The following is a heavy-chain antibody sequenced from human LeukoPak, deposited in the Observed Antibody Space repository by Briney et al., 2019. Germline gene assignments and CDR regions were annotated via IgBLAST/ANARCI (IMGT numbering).Heavy chain of an antibody. V-gene: IGHV1-2*02. D-gene: IGHD1-26*01. CDR1: GYTFSAFY. CDR2: INPNSGGT. Sequence: ASVKVSCKTSGYTFSAFYIHWVRQAPGQGPEWMGWINPNSGGTNYAQKFQGRVTMTRDTSISTAYMELSRLRSDDTAVYYCARDHSRGQWELFPSNWFDPWGQGTLVTVSS. CDR3: ARDHSRGQWELFPSNWFDP. J-gene: IGHJ5*02.